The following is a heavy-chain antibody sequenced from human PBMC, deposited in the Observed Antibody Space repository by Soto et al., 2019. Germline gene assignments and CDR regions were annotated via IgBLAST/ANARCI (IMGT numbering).Heavy chain of an antibody. J-gene: IGHJ4*02. CDR3: ANFYRKAYSSGWYYFDY. CDR1: GFTFSSYA. D-gene: IGHD6-13*01. Sequence: HPGGSLRLSCAASGFTFSSYAMSWVRQAPGKGLEWVSAISGSGGSTYYADSVKGRFTISRDNSKNTLYLQMNSLRAEDTAVYYCANFYRKAYSSGWYYFDYWGQGTLVTVSS. V-gene: IGHV3-23*01. CDR2: ISGSGGST.